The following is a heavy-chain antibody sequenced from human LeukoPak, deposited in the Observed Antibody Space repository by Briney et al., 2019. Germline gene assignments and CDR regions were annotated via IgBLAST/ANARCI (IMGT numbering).Heavy chain of an antibody. V-gene: IGHV3-11*01. CDR1: GFTFSDYY. D-gene: IGHD2-15*01. J-gene: IGHJ4*02. CDR3: AKDQYCSGGSCYLGY. CDR2: INSGGNAF. Sequence: GESLRLSCAASGFTFSDYYMNWIRQAPGKGLEWISYINSGGNAFYYADSVKGRFTISRDNSKNTLYLQMNSLRAEDTAVYYCAKDQYCSGGSCYLGYWGQGTLVTVSS.